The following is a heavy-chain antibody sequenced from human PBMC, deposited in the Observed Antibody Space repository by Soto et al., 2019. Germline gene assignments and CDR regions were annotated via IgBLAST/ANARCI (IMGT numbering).Heavy chain of an antibody. CDR2: INAGNGNT. V-gene: IGHV1-3*01. D-gene: IGHD3-16*01. CDR3: ARGGHYDGVSYHPVGFDY. Sequence: ASVKVSCKASGYTFTSYAMHWVRQAPGQRLEWMGWINAGNGNTKYSQKFQGRVTISRDNAQNTLFLQMNSLSAEDTAVYYCARGGHYDGVSYHPVGFDYWGQGTQVTVSS. CDR1: GYTFTSYA. J-gene: IGHJ4*02.